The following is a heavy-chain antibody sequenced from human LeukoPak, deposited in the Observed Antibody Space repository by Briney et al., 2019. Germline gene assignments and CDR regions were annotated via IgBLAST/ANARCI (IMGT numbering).Heavy chain of an antibody. CDR3: AREARIAAAGPPDWFDP. V-gene: IGHV1-69*13. J-gene: IGHJ5*02. Sequence: ASVNVSCKASGGTFSSYAISWGRQAPGQGLEWMGGIIPIFGTANYAQKFQGRVTITADESTSTAYMELSSLRSEDTAVYYCAREARIAAAGPPDWFDPWGQGTLVTVSS. CDR1: GGTFSSYA. D-gene: IGHD6-13*01. CDR2: IIPIFGTA.